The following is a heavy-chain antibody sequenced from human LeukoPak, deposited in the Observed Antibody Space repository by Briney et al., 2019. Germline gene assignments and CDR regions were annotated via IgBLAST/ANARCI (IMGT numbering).Heavy chain of an antibody. CDR2: INHSGST. CDR1: GGSFSGYY. CDR3: ARVAVAYFDY. Sequence: PSETLSLTCAVYGGSFSGYYWSWIRQPPVKGLEWIGEINHSGSTNYNPSLKSRVTISVDTSKNQFSLKLSSVTAADTAVYYCARVAVAYFDYWGQGTLVTVSS. J-gene: IGHJ4*02. D-gene: IGHD6-19*01. V-gene: IGHV4-34*01.